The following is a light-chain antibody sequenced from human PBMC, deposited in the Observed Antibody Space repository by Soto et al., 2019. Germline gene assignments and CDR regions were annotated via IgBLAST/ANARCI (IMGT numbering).Light chain of an antibody. V-gene: IGKV1-5*03. Sequence: DIQMTQSPSTLSVSVGDRFTMTCRASQTISSWLAWYQQKPGKAPKLLIYKASTLKSGVPSRFSGSGSGTEFTLTISSLQPEDFATYYCLQHNSYPWTFGQGTKVDIK. CDR1: QTISSW. J-gene: IGKJ1*01. CDR3: LQHNSYPWT. CDR2: KAS.